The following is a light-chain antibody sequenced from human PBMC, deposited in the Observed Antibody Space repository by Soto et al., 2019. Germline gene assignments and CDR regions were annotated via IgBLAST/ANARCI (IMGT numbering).Light chain of an antibody. CDR3: QQYNSYSYT. CDR2: KAS. Sequence: DIQMTQSPSTLSASVGDRVTNTCRASQSIRSWLAWYQQKPGKAPKLLIYKASSLESGVPSRFSGSGSGTEFTLTISSLQPDDFATYYCQQYNSYSYTFGQGTKLEIK. V-gene: IGKV1-5*03. J-gene: IGKJ2*01. CDR1: QSIRSW.